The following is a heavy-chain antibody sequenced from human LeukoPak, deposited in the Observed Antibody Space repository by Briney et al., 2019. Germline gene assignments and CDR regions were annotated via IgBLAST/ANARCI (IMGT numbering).Heavy chain of an antibody. D-gene: IGHD2-21*02. CDR2: FFYGGTT. CDR1: GVAITSYY. V-gene: IGHV4-39*01. J-gene: IGHJ5*02. Sequence: PSETLSLTCTVSGVAITSYYWGWIRQPPGKGLEWIGSFFYGGTTYYNPSLQSRVTISVDTSKNQFSLNLGSVTAADTAVYYCARFGQNGDTHTWGQGTLVTVSS. CDR3: ARFGQNGDTHT.